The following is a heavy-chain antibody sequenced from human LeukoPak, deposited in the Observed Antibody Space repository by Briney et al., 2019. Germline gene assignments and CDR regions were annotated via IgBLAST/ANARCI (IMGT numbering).Heavy chain of an antibody. Sequence: GGSLRLSCAASGLTFSSYWMSWVRQAPGKGLEWVAVIWYDGSNKYYADSVKGRFIISRDNSKNTLYLQMNSLRAEDTAVYYCAKDRSSISPNPIDNWGQGTLVTVSS. CDR3: AKDRSSISPNPIDN. D-gene: IGHD2-2*01. J-gene: IGHJ4*02. CDR1: GLTFSSYW. V-gene: IGHV3-33*06. CDR2: IWYDGSNK.